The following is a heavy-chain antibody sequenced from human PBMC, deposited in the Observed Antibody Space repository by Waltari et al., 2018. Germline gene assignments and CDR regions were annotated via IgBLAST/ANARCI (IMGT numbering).Heavy chain of an antibody. Sequence: EVQLVESGGGLVKPGGSLRLSCAASGFTFSSYAMNWVRQAPGKGLKWVSYINSNSYIYYADSVKGRFTIARDNAKNSLYLQMNSLRAEDTAVYYCAREGGYCSGGSCRWFDPWGQGTLVTVSS. V-gene: IGHV3-21*01. J-gene: IGHJ5*02. CDR2: INSNSYI. CDR1: GFTFSSYA. D-gene: IGHD2-15*01. CDR3: AREGGYCSGGSCRWFDP.